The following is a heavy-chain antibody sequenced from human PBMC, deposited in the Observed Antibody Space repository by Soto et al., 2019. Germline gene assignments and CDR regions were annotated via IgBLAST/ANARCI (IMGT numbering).Heavy chain of an antibody. CDR3: ARDEVGVPPAMRYIY. D-gene: IGHD2-2*01. Sequence: SETLSLTCTVSGGSISSGGYYWSWIRQHPGKGLEWIGYIYYGGSTYYNPSLKSRVTISVDTSKNQFSLKLSSVTAADTAVYYCARDEVGVPPAMRYIYWGQGTLVTVSS. CDR2: IYYGGST. V-gene: IGHV4-31*03. J-gene: IGHJ4*02. CDR1: GGSISSGGYY.